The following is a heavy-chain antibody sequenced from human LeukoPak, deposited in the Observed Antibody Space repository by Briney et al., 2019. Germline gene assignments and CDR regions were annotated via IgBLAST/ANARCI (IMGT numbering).Heavy chain of an antibody. CDR3: ARDLAPYYYDSSGYYSGPFDY. V-gene: IGHV3-21*01. CDR1: GFTFSSYS. Sequence: KSGGSLRLSCAASGFTFSSYSMNWVHQAPGKGLEWVSSISSSSSYIYYADPVKGRFTISRDNAKNSLYLQMNSLRAEDTAVYYCARDLAPYYYDSSGYYSGPFDYWGQGTLVTVSS. CDR2: ISSSSSYI. D-gene: IGHD3-22*01. J-gene: IGHJ4*02.